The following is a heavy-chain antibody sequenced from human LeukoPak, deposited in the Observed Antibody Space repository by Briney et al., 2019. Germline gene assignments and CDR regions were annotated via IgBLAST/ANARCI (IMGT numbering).Heavy chain of an antibody. CDR2: INPSGGST. CDR1: GYPFNSYY. V-gene: IGHV1-46*02. Sequence: GVSVKVSCKPSGYPFNSYYIHCVREAPGHGLGWMAIINPSGGSTSYAQNFRGRVTLSRDESASTVYMQLRSLTSDHTAIYYCARESGRKAFDPWPQETPVTVSS. J-gene: IGHJ5*02. CDR3: ARESGRKAFDP.